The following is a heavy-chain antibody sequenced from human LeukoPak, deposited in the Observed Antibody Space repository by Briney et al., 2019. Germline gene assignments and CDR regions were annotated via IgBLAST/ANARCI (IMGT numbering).Heavy chain of an antibody. CDR2: ISSSSSYI. V-gene: IGHV3-21*01. Sequence: GGSLRLSCAASGFTFSSYSMNWVRQAPGKGLEWVSSISSSSSYIYYADSVKGRFTIPRDNAKNSLYLQMNSLRAEDTAVYYCARVGAVYSSSGAFDIWGQGTMVTVSS. CDR3: ARVGAVYSSSGAFDI. D-gene: IGHD6-13*01. CDR1: GFTFSSYS. J-gene: IGHJ3*02.